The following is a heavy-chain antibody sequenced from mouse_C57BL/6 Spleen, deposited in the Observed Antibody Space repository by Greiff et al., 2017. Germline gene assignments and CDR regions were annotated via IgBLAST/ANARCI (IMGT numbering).Heavy chain of an antibody. CDR1: GFNIKDDY. V-gene: IGHV14-4*01. J-gene: IGHJ4*01. D-gene: IGHD3-2*02. CDR2: IDPENGDT. Sequence: EVMLVESGAELVRPGASVKLSCTASGFNIKDDYMHWVKQRPEQGLEWIGWIDPENGDTEYASKFQGKATITADTSSNTAYLQLSSLTSEDTAVYYCTLQGTAQATGYYAMDYWGQGTSVTVSS. CDR3: TLQGTAQATGYYAMDY.